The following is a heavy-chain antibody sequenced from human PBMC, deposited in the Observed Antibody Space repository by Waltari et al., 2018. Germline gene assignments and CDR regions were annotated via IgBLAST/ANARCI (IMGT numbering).Heavy chain of an antibody. J-gene: IGHJ5*01. CDR2: ISPGGGVT. V-gene: IGHV3-23*01. CDR1: GFTFTSFC. Sequence: EVQLLESGGGLVQTGGSMRLSCAASGFTFTSFCMSWVRQAPRKGLEWVSAISPGGGVTYYADSVKGRFTVSRDNSKNTLYLQMNSLRAEDTAVYYCLRRWFDSWGQGTLVIVSS. CDR3: LRRWFDS.